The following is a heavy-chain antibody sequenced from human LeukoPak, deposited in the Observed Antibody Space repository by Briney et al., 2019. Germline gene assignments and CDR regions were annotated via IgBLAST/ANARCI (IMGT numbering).Heavy chain of an antibody. CDR3: ARDPAGRNSSGWYLRYYYYGMDV. D-gene: IGHD6-19*01. CDR2: INHSGST. J-gene: IGHJ6*02. V-gene: IGHV4-34*01. Sequence: SETLSLTCAVYGGSFSGYYWSWIRQPPGKGLEWIGEINHSGSTNYNPSLKSRVTISVDTPKNQFSLKLSSATAADTAVYYCARDPAGRNSSGWYLRYYYYGMDVWGQGTTVTVSS. CDR1: GGSFSGYY.